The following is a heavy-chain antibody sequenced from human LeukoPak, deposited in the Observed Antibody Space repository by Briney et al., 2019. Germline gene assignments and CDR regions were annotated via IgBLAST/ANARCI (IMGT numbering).Heavy chain of an antibody. CDR3: ARTYYYDSSGFEYFDY. D-gene: IGHD3-22*01. Sequence: SVKVSCKASGGTFSSYAISWVRQAPGQGLEWMGRIIPIFGTANYAQKFQGRVTITTDESTSTAYMELSSLRSEDTAVYCCARTYYYDSSGFEYFDYWGQGTLVTVSS. CDR2: IIPIFGTA. V-gene: IGHV1-69*05. CDR1: GGTFSSYA. J-gene: IGHJ4*02.